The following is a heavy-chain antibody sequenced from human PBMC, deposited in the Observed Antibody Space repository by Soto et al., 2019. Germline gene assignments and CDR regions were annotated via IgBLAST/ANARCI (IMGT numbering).Heavy chain of an antibody. CDR2: ISYDGSNK. CDR1: GFTFSSYG. D-gene: IGHD2-15*01. V-gene: IGHV3-30*18. CDR3: AKVNSADCSGGSCFFDY. J-gene: IGHJ4*02. Sequence: GESLKISCAASGFTFSSYGMHWVRQAPGKGLEWVAVISYDGSNKYYADSVKGRFTISRDNSKNTLYLQMNSLRAEDTAVYYCAKVNSADCSGGSCFFDYWGQGTLVTVSS.